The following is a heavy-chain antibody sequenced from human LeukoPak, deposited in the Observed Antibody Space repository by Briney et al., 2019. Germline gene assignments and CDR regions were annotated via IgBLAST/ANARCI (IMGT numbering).Heavy chain of an antibody. CDR3: ARVGYIYGGNYYCYMDV. V-gene: IGHV3-20*04. CDR1: GFTLDDYG. D-gene: IGHD5-18*01. Sequence: GRSLRLSCAAAGFTLDDYGMSWVRHAPGKGLEWGSAINRNGGSTGYADSVKGRFTISRDNAKNSLYLQMNSLRAEDTALYYCARVGYIYGGNYYCYMDVWGKGTTVTVSS. CDR2: INRNGGST. J-gene: IGHJ6*03.